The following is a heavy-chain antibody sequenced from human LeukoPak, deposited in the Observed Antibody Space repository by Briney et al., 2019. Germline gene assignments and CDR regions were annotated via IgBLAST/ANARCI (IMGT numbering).Heavy chain of an antibody. CDR1: GFTFSSYA. J-gene: IGHJ4*02. CDR2: ISYDGSNK. V-gene: IGHV3-30-3*01. CDR3: AREGIAAAGDY. D-gene: IGHD6-13*01. Sequence: QPGRSLRLSCAASGFTFSSYAMHWVRQAPGKGLEWVAVISYDGSNKYYADSVKGRFTISRDNSKNTLYLQMNSLRAEGTAVYYCAREGIAAAGDYWGQGTLVTVSS.